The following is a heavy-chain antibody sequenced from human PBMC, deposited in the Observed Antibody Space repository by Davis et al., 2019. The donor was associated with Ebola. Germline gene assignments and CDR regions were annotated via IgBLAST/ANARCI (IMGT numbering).Heavy chain of an antibody. Sequence: ASVKVSCKASGYTFTDYYMDWVRQAPGQGLEWMGWINPYSCGTNYAQKFQDRVTMTRDTSISTAYMELSRLRSDDTAVYYCARLGSAPFDYWGQGTLVTVSS. J-gene: IGHJ4*02. CDR1: GYTFTDYY. CDR2: INPYSCGT. V-gene: IGHV1-2*02. CDR3: ARLGSAPFDY. D-gene: IGHD1-26*01.